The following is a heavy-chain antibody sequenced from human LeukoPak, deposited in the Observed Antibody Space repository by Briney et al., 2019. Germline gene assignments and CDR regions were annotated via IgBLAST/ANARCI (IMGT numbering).Heavy chain of an antibody. CDR3: ARESGGYYDSSGYLDY. Sequence: PSETLSLTCAVYGGSFSGYYWSWIRQPPGKGLEWIGEINHSGSTNYNPSLKSRVTISVDTSKNQFSLKLSSVTAADTAVYYCARESGGYYDSSGYLDYWGQGTLVTVSS. CDR1: GGSFSGYY. D-gene: IGHD3-22*01. J-gene: IGHJ4*02. CDR2: INHSGST. V-gene: IGHV4-34*01.